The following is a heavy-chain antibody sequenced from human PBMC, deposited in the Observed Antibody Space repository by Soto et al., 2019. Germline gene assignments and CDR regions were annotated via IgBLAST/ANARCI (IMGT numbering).Heavy chain of an antibody. CDR3: AKDRGVDVSVVVVAATGNLDKFDP. Sequence: VQLVESGGGVVQPGRSLRLSCAASGFTFSSYGMHWVRQAPGKGLEWVAVISYDGSNKYYADSVKGRFTISRDNSKSTLYLQMNSLRAEDTAVYYCAKDRGVDVSVVVVAATGNLDKFDPWGQGTLVTVSS. CDR1: GFTFSSYG. D-gene: IGHD2-15*01. J-gene: IGHJ5*02. V-gene: IGHV3-30*18. CDR2: ISYDGSNK.